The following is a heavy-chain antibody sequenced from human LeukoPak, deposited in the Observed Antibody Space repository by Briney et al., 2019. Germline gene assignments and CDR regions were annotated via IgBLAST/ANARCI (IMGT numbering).Heavy chain of an antibody. CDR1: GGSISSYY. CDR2: IYYSGST. CDR3: ARLVSGNYYRSGSYLP. V-gene: IGHV4-59*08. D-gene: IGHD3-10*01. Sequence: SETLSLTCTVSGGSISSYYWSWIRQPPGKGLEWIGYIYYSGSTNYNPSLKSRVTISVDTSKNQFYLKLSSVTAADTAVYYCARLVSGNYYRSGSYLPWGQGTLVTVSS. J-gene: IGHJ5*02.